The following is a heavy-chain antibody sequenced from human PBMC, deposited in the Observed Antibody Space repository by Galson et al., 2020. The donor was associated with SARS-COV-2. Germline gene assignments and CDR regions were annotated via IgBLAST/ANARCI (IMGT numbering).Heavy chain of an antibody. CDR2: TKSKADGGTI. CDR3: TNWGGASWSDY. Sequence: VKIGESLKISCAASGFSFRNAWMSWVRQAPGKGLEWVGRTKSKADGGTIDYAAPVKDRFTISRDDSKDTLYLQMNSLKTEDTAVYYCTNWGGASWSDYWGQGTLVTVSS. D-gene: IGHD7-27*01. CDR1: GFSFRNAW. V-gene: IGHV3-15*01. J-gene: IGHJ4*02.